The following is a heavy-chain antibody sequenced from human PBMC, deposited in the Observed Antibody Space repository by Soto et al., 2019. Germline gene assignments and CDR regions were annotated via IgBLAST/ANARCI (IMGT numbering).Heavy chain of an antibody. CDR1: GYTFSSSG. CDR2: ISTYSTNT. J-gene: IGHJ4*02. Sequence: ASVKVSCKASGYTFSSSGINWVRQAPGQGLEWMGWISTYSTNTNFAQKFQGRVTMTTDTSTSTAYLELRSLRAEDTAVYYCAKDLSQLGYYDSSGETAFDYWGQGTLVTVSS. CDR3: AKDLSQLGYYDSSGETAFDY. V-gene: IGHV1-18*01. D-gene: IGHD3-22*01.